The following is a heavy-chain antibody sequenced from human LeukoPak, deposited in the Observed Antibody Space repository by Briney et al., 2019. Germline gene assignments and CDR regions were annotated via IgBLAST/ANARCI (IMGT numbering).Heavy chain of an antibody. D-gene: IGHD1-26*01. Sequence: SETLCLTCTVSGGSISSYYWSWIRQPAGKGLEWIGRIYTSGSTNYNPSLKSRVTMSVDTSKNQFSLKLSSVTAADSAVYYCARDTPRASGAFDIWGQGTMVTVSS. V-gene: IGHV4-4*07. J-gene: IGHJ3*02. CDR1: GGSISSYY. CDR2: IYTSGST. CDR3: ARDTPRASGAFDI.